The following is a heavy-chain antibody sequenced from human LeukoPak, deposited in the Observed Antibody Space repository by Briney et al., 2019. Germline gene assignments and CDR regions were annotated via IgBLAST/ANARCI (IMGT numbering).Heavy chain of an antibody. D-gene: IGHD5-18*01. CDR1: GGTFSSYA. CDR2: IIPIFGTA. CDR3: ARSHRGYSYGYQSY. Sequence: GASVKVSCKASGGTFSSYAISWVRQAPGQGLEWMGGIIPIFGTANYAQKFQGRVTITADESTSTAYMELSSLRSEDTAVYYCARSHRGYSYGYQSYWGQGTLVTVSS. V-gene: IGHV1-69*13. J-gene: IGHJ4*02.